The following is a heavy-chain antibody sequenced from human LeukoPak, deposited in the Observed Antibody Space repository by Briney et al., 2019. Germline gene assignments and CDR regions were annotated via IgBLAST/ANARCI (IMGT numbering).Heavy chain of an antibody. CDR1: GFTFSNSA. D-gene: IGHD3-10*01. Sequence: GGSLRLSCAASGFTFSNSAMTWVRQSPGKGLEWVSDISASGDTTHYADSVKGRFTISRDNSKNTLYLQMNSLRAEDTAVYYCARDPEGVSYGAFDIWGQGTMVTVSS. V-gene: IGHV3-23*01. J-gene: IGHJ3*02. CDR3: ARDPEGVSYGAFDI. CDR2: ISASGDTT.